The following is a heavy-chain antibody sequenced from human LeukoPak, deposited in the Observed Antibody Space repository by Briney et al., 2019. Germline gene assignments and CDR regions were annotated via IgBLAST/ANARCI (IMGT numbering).Heavy chain of an antibody. CDR2: ISSSGSTI. J-gene: IGHJ4*02. D-gene: IGHD6-13*01. Sequence: GGSLRLSCVASGFTVSSNYMSWVRQAPGKGLEWVSYISSSGSTIYYADSVKGRFTISRDNAKNSLFLQMNSLRAEDTAVYYCAREKGAAAGYFDNWGQGTLVTVPS. CDR3: AREKGAAAGYFDN. CDR1: GFTVSSNY. V-gene: IGHV3-11*04.